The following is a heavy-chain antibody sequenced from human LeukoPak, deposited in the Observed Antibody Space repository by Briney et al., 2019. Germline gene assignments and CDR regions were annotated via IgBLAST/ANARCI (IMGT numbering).Heavy chain of an antibody. J-gene: IGHJ4*02. Sequence: SETLSLTCTVSGVSISSSSYYWGWIRQPPGKGLEWIGSIYHSGSTYYNPSLKSRVTISVDTSKNQFSLKLSSVTAADTAVYYCAREGRYSSSSPFDYWGQGTLVTVSS. CDR2: IYHSGST. CDR3: AREGRYSSSSPFDY. D-gene: IGHD6-6*01. V-gene: IGHV4-39*07. CDR1: GVSISSSSYY.